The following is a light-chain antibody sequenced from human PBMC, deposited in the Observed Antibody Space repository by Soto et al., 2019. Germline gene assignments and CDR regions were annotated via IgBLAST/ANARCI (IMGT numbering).Light chain of an antibody. CDR2: GAT. CDR3: HQYGASSRT. V-gene: IGKV3-20*01. CDR1: QSVSSSY. J-gene: IGKJ1*01. Sequence: EIVLTQSPGTPSASPGERATLSCGASQSVSSSYINWYQQKPGQAPRLLIYGATIRATGIPDRFSGNGSGTDFTLTISRLEPEDFAVYYCHQYGASSRTFGQGTKVEIK.